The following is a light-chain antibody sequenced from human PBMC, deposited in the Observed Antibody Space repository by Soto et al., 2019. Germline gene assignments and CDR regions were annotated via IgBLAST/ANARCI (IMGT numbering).Light chain of an antibody. CDR2: RNS. V-gene: IGLV1-47*01. CDR3: ASWDDSLSGLV. CDR1: SSNIGSNY. J-gene: IGLJ3*02. Sequence: QSVLTQPPSASGTPGQRVTISCSGSSSNIGSNYVSWYQKLPGTAPKLLICRNSQRPSGVPDRFSGSKSGSSASLAISGLRSADEADYYCASWDDSLSGLVFSGGTKVTVL.